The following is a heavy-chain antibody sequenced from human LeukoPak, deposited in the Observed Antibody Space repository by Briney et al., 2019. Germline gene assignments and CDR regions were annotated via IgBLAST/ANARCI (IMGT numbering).Heavy chain of an antibody. V-gene: IGHV3-72*01. Sequence: PGGSLRLSCAASGFTFSDHYMDWVRQAPGKGLAWVGRTRDKANKYTTEYAASVKGRFTISRDDSKNSLYLEMNSLKTEDTAVYYCARPLRNSGYFGDWGQGTLVSVSS. J-gene: IGHJ4*02. CDR3: ARPLRNSGYFGD. CDR1: GFTFSDHY. CDR2: TRDKANKYTT. D-gene: IGHD1-14*01.